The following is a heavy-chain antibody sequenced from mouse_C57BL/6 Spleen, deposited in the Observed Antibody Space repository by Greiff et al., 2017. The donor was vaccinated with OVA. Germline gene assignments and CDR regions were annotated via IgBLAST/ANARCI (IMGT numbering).Heavy chain of an antibody. D-gene: IGHD1-1*01. CDR1: GFSLTSYG. J-gene: IGHJ4*01. CDR3: AKITTVVANYAMDY. Sequence: VKVVESGPGLVAPSQSLSITCTVSGFSLTSYGVSWVRQPPGKGLEWLGVIWGDGSTNYHSALISRLSISKDNSKSQVFLKLNSLQTDDTATYYCAKITTVVANYAMDYWGQGTSVTVSS. CDR2: IWGDGST. V-gene: IGHV2-3*01.